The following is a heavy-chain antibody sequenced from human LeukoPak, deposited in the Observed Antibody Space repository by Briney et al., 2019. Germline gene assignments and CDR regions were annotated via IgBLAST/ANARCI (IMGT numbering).Heavy chain of an antibody. CDR3: ARTMGEWLVTFDY. V-gene: IGHV3-7*01. D-gene: IGHD6-19*01. Sequence: GGSLRLSCAASGFTFSSYWMSWVRQAPGKGLEWVANIKQDGSEKYYVDSVKGRFTISRDNAKNSLYPQMNSLRAEDTAVYYCARTMGEWLVTFDYWGQGTLVTVSS. CDR2: IKQDGSEK. J-gene: IGHJ4*02. CDR1: GFTFSSYW.